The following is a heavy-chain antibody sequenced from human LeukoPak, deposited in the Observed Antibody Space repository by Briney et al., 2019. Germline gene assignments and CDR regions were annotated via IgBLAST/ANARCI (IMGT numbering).Heavy chain of an antibody. Sequence: GRSLILSCAASGFTFNDYAMYWVRQAPGKGLEWVSGISWNSRSIAYADSVKGRFTISRDNAKNSLYLQMNSLRAEDMALYYCAKEGSSWSTFDYWGQGTLVTVSS. J-gene: IGHJ4*02. CDR1: GFTFNDYA. D-gene: IGHD6-13*01. V-gene: IGHV3-9*03. CDR2: ISWNSRSI. CDR3: AKEGSSWSTFDY.